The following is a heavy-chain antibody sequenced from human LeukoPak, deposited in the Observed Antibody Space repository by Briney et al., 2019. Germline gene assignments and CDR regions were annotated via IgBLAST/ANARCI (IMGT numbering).Heavy chain of an antibody. J-gene: IGHJ5*02. D-gene: IGHD4-17*01. V-gene: IGHV1-18*01. CDR3: ARVYGDYAFP. CDR2: ISAYNGNT. CDR1: GYTFTSYG. Sequence: ASVTVSCTASGYTFTSYGISWVRQAPGQGLEWMGWISAYNGNTNYAQKLQGRVTMTTDTSTSTAYTELRSLRSDDTAVYCCARVYGDYAFPWGQGTLVTVSS.